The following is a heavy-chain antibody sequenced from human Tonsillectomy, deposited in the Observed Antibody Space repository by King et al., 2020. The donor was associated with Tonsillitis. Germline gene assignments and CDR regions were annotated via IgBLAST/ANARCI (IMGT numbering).Heavy chain of an antibody. CDR2: ISYDGSNK. J-gene: IGHJ6*02. CDR1: GFTFSSYA. D-gene: IGHD1-7*01. Sequence: VQLVESGGGVVQPGRSLRLSCAASGFTFSSYAMHWVRQAPGKGLEWVAVISYDGSNKYYADSVKGRFTISRDNSKNTLYLQMNSLSAEDTAVYYCAREGITGTTGGIYYYYGMDVWGQGTTVTVSS. CDR3: AREGITGTTGGIYYYYGMDV. V-gene: IGHV3-30-3*01.